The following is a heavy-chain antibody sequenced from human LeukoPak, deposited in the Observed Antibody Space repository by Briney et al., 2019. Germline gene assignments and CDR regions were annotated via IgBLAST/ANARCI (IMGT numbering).Heavy chain of an antibody. Sequence: AVRDSCKAYGGTFSRYVISWVRQAPGQRLEWMGGIIPIFGSANYPQKYEGIVTSPTDESTSTAYMELSSLRSENTAVYYCARAGDSSSSDWFDPWGQGTLVTVSS. J-gene: IGHJ5*02. D-gene: IGHD6-6*01. CDR2: IIPIFGSA. CDR3: ARAGDSSSSDWFDP. CDR1: GGTFSRYV. V-gene: IGHV1-69*05.